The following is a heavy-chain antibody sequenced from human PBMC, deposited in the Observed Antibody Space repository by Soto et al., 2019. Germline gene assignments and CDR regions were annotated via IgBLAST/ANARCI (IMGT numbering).Heavy chain of an antibody. Sequence: PGGSLRLSCAASGFTFSTYEMTWVRQAPGKGLEWVADISSNGYTIYYADSVKGRFTISRDNTKNSLYLQMNNLRAEDTALYYCARVGSRQLQDYYFDLWGQGTLVTVSS. CDR3: ARVGSRQLQDYYFDL. CDR2: ISSNGYTI. J-gene: IGHJ4*02. CDR1: GFTFSTYE. D-gene: IGHD1-1*01. V-gene: IGHV3-48*03.